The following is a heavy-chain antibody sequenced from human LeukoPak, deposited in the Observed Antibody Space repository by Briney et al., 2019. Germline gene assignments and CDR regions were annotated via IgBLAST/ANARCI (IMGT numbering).Heavy chain of an antibody. V-gene: IGHV3-30*09. CDR2: ISYDGSNK. CDR1: GFTFSSYA. Sequence: GGSLRLSCAASGFTFSSYAMHWVRQAPGKGLEWVAVISYDGSNKYYADSVKGRFAISRDNSKNTLYLQMNSLRAEDTAVYYCASPVGGNGMDVWGQGTTVTVSS. CDR3: ASPVGGNGMDV. D-gene: IGHD1-26*01. J-gene: IGHJ6*02.